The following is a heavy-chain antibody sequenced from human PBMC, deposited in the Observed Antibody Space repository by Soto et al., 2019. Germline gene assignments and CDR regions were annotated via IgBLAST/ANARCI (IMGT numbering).Heavy chain of an antibody. CDR1: GFTFSSYA. Sequence: GGSLSLSCAASGFTFSSYAMHWVRQAPGKGLEWVAVISYDGSNKYYADSVKGRFTISRDNSKNTLYLQMNSLRAEDTAVYYCARDQKYSSSWYRKDLFDYWGQGTLVTVSS. CDR2: ISYDGSNK. CDR3: ARDQKYSSSWYRKDLFDY. V-gene: IGHV3-30-3*01. D-gene: IGHD6-13*01. J-gene: IGHJ4*02.